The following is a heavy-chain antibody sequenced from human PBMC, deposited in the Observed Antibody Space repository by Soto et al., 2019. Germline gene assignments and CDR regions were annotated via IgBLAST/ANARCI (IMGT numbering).Heavy chain of an antibody. CDR1: GFTFRTYS. CDR3: ARDRGSSWYPSGYFDY. V-gene: IGHV3-21*01. Sequence: GGSLRLSCAASGFTFRTYSMNWVRQAPGKGLEWVSSISGSSDYIYYADSVKGRFTISRDNAKNTLYLQMNSLRAEDTAVYYCARDRGSSWYPSGYFDYWGQGTLVTVSS. CDR2: ISGSSDYI. D-gene: IGHD6-13*01. J-gene: IGHJ4*02.